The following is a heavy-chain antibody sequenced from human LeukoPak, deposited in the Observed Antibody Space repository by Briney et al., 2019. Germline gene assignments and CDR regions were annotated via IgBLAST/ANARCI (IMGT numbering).Heavy chain of an antibody. D-gene: IGHD6-13*01. CDR3: ARDLAAAGISGGMDV. CDR1: GGSLSGYY. V-gene: IGHV4-34*01. Sequence: SETLSLTCAVYGGSLSGYYWSWIRQPPGKGLEWIGEINHSGSTNYNPSLKSRVTISVDTSKNQFSLKLSSVTAADTAVYYCARDLAAAGISGGMDVWGQGTTVTVSS. CDR2: INHSGST. J-gene: IGHJ6*02.